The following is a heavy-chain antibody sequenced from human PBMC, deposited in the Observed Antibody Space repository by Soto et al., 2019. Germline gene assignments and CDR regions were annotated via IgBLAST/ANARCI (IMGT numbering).Heavy chain of an antibody. Sequence: GGTRRLSGSASGFTFDDYTRHWVCQAPGKGMEWVCLISWDGGSTYYADSGKGRFTISSDNSKNSLYLQMNSLSTQDTALYYCAKDSVTAAVDYWGQVTLVTFSS. CDR2: ISWDGGST. J-gene: IGHJ4*02. CDR3: AKDSVTAAVDY. CDR1: GFTFDDYT. D-gene: IGHD6-25*01. V-gene: IGHV3-43*01.